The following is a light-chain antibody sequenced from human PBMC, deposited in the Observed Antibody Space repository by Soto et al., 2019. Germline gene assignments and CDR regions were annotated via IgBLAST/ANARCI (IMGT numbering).Light chain of an antibody. J-gene: IGKJ5*01. CDR3: QQYDYLIT. V-gene: IGKV3-20*01. CDR2: DTS. Sequence: EFVLTQSPGTLSLSPVERATLSCRASQSLTNSFIAWYQQRPGQAPRLLIYDTSSRASGIPDRFSGSGSGTDFTLTISRLEPEDFAVYFCQQYDYLITFGQGTRLEIK. CDR1: QSLTNSF.